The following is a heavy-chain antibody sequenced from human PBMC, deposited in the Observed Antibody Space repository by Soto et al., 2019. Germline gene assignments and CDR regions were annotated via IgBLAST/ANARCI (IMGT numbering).Heavy chain of an antibody. CDR2: IKQDGSEK. J-gene: IGHJ6*03. CDR1: GFTFSNHW. Sequence: EVQVVESGGGLVQPGGSLRLSCAASGFTFSNHWMTWVRQAPGKGLEWVANIKQDGSEKYYVDSVKGRFTLSRDNAKNSLYLQMNSLRAEDTAVYYGASDSAYCRSTSCYLSYYYYMDVWGKGTTVTVSS. D-gene: IGHD2-2*01. V-gene: IGHV3-7*01. CDR3: ASDSAYCRSTSCYLSYYYYMDV.